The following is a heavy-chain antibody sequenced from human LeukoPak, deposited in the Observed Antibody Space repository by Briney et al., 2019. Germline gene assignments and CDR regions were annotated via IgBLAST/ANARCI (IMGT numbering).Heavy chain of an antibody. CDR2: ISGSGGST. CDR1: GFTFSSYA. J-gene: IGHJ4*02. Sequence: GGSLRLSCAASGFTFSSYAMSWVRQAPGKGLEWVSAISGSGGSTYYADSVKGRFTVSRDNTKNTLYLQMNSLRAEDTAVYYCAKDVSSPTPYYFDYWGQGTLVTVSS. CDR3: AKDVSSPTPYYFDY. V-gene: IGHV3-23*01.